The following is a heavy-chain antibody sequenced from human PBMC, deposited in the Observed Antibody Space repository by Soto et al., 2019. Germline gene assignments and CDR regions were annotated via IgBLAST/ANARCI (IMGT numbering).Heavy chain of an antibody. CDR3: ARPRVNSGRDDCFDI. D-gene: IGHD3-10*01. J-gene: IGHJ3*02. Sequence: VASVKVSCKASGYTFTSYYMHWVRQAPGQGLEWMGWINPNSGGTNYAQQFQGWVTMTRDTSISTASMELSRLSSDDTAVYYCARPRVNSGRDDCFDIWSQGAGSTVS. V-gene: IGHV1-2*04. CDR2: INPNSGGT. CDR1: GYTFTSYY.